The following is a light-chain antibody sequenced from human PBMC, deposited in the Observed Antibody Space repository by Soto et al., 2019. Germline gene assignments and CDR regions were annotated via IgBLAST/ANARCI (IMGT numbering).Light chain of an antibody. CDR3: QQYYSYLT. J-gene: IGKJ5*01. CDR1: QGISSY. V-gene: IGKV1-8*01. Sequence: AIRMTQSPSSFSASTGDRVTITCRASQGISSYLAWYQQKPGKAPKLLISAASTLQSGVPSRFSGSGSGTDFTLTISCLQSEDFATYYCQQYYSYLTFGQGTRLEIK. CDR2: AAS.